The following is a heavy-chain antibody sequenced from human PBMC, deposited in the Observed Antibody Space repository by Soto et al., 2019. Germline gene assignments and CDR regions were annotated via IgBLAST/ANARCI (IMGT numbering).Heavy chain of an antibody. CDR1: GYTFTSYD. J-gene: IGHJ4*02. CDR3: ARGGDFWGGYIDY. D-gene: IGHD3-3*01. V-gene: IGHV1-8*01. CDR2: MNPNSGNT. Sequence: QVQLVQSGAEVKKPGASVKVSCKASGYTFTSYDINWVRQATGQGLEWMGWMNPNSGNTGYAQNFQGRFTMTRTTTISTAYMELIILRSEDTAGYYCARGGDFWGGYIDYWGQGPLVTVSS.